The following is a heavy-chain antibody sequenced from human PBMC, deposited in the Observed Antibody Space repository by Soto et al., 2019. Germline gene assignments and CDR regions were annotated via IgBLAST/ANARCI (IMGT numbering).Heavy chain of an antibody. J-gene: IGHJ4*02. CDR1: GFTFSSYW. CDR2: INSDGSST. Sequence: GGSLRLSCAASGFTFSSYWMHWVRQAPGKGLVWFSRINSDGSSTFYADSVKGRFTISRDNAKNTLYLQMNSLRAEDTAVYYCARDFGYWGQGTLVTVSS. D-gene: IGHD3-10*01. CDR3: ARDFGY. V-gene: IGHV3-74*01.